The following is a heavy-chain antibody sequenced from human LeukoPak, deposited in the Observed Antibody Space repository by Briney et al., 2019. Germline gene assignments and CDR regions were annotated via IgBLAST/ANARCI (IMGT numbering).Heavy chain of an antibody. V-gene: IGHV5-51*01. CDR2: IYPGDSDT. CDR3: ARHRPTGELLQKIDY. J-gene: IGHJ4*02. D-gene: IGHD1-26*01. CDR1: GYIFTSYW. Sequence: PGESLKISCKGSGYIFTSYWIGWVRQLPGKGLEWMGIIYPGDSDTRYSPSFQGQVTISADKSISTAYLQWSSLKASDTAMYYCARHRPTGELLQKIDYWGQGTLVTVSS.